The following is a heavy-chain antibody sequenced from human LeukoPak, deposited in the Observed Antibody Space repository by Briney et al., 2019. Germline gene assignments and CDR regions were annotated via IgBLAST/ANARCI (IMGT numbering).Heavy chain of an antibody. D-gene: IGHD3-10*01. CDR1: GFIFSSYA. V-gene: IGHV3-23*01. J-gene: IGHJ4*02. CDR3: ARTRRITMVRGVTHYFDY. Sequence: GGSLRLSCAASGFIFSSYAMTWVRQAPGKGLEWFSGISGSGGSTYYADSVKGRFTISRDNSKNTLYLQMNSLRAEDTAVYYCARTRRITMVRGVTHYFDYWGQGTLVTVSS. CDR2: ISGSGGST.